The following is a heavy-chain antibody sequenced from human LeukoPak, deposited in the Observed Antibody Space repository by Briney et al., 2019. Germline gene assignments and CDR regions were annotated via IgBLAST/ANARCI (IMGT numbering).Heavy chain of an antibody. CDR1: GYTFTGYY. CDR3: ARGASGYYFGDFDY. D-gene: IGHD3-22*01. J-gene: IGHJ4*02. CDR2: INPNSGGT. Sequence: ASVKVSCKASGYTFTGYYMHWVRQAPGQGLEWMGWINPNSGGTNYAQKFQGRVTMTRDTSISTAYMELSRLRSDDTAVYYCARGASGYYFGDFDYRGQGTLVTVSS. V-gene: IGHV1-2*02.